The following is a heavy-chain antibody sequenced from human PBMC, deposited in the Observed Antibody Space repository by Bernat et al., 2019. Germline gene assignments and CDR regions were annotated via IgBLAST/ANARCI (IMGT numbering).Heavy chain of an antibody. CDR2: IHYTGST. J-gene: IGHJ6*02. CDR3: ARWDWNTSYYYTHDV. CDR1: GGSVNSGGYY. V-gene: IGHV4-31*03. D-gene: IGHD1/OR15-1a*01. Sequence: QVQLQESGPGLVKPSQTLSLTCTVSGGSVNSGGYYWSWTRQLPGKGLEWIGYIHYTGSTYYNPSLTSRVSMSIDTSKNQFSLKLNSMTAADTAVYYCARWDWNTSYYYTHDVWGQGTTVTVSS.